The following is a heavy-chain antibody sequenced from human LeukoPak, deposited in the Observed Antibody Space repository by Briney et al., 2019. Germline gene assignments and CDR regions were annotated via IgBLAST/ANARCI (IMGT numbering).Heavy chain of an antibody. D-gene: IGHD3-3*01. CDR3: ARELRFLEWFRPRMAFDI. V-gene: IGHV3-30*03. Sequence: GGSLRLSCAASGFTFSSYGMHWVRQAPGKGLEWVAVISYDGSNKYYADSVKGRFTISRDNSKNTLYLQMNSLRAEDTAVYYCARELRFLEWFRPRMAFDIWGQGTMVTVSS. J-gene: IGHJ3*02. CDR1: GFTFSSYG. CDR2: ISYDGSNK.